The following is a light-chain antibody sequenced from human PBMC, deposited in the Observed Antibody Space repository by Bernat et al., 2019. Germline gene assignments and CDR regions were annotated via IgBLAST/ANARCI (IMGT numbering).Light chain of an antibody. CDR2: EVT. V-gene: IGLV2-18*02. CDR1: RSDVGSHNR. CDR3: SSYTRTSTFV. J-gene: IGLJ1*01. Sequence: QSALTQPPSVSGSPGQSATISCTGTRSDVGSHNRVSWYQQSPGTAPKLIIYEVTNRPAGVPDRFSGSKSGNTASLTISGLQADDEADYYCSSYTRTSTFVFGTGTKVTVL.